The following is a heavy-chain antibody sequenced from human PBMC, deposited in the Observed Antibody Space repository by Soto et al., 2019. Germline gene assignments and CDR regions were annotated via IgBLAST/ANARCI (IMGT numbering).Heavy chain of an antibody. CDR1: GVSISSGDYY. D-gene: IGHD6-13*01. CDR2: TYYSGST. V-gene: IGHV4-30-4*01. Sequence: PSETLSLTCTVSGVSISSGDYYWSWIRQPPGKGLEWIGYTYYSGSTYYNPSLKSRVTISVDTSKNQFSLKLSSVTAADTAVYYCARAILSIPSGIAAAGMNPFDYWGQGTLVTVSS. CDR3: ARAILSIPSGIAAAGMNPFDY. J-gene: IGHJ4*02.